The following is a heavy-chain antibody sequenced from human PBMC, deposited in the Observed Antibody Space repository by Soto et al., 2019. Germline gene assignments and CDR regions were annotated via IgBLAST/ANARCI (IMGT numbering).Heavy chain of an antibody. CDR1: GFTFDDYT. CDR3: AKGVGATSSYWYFDL. Sequence: PGGSLRLSCAASGFTFDDYTMHWVRQAPGKGLKWVSLISWDGGSTYYADSVKGRFTISRDNSKNSLYLQMNSLRTEDTALYYCAKGVGATSSYWYFDLWGRGTLVTAPQ. J-gene: IGHJ2*01. D-gene: IGHD1-26*01. CDR2: ISWDGGST. V-gene: IGHV3-43*01.